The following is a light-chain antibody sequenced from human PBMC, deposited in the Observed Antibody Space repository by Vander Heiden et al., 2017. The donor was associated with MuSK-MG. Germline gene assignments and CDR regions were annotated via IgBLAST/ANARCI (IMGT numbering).Light chain of an antibody. CDR3: RQEDSYPYS. J-gene: IGKJ2*01. V-gene: IGKV1-6*01. Sequence: AIQMTQSPSSLSAPVGDSVTFTCRASQDIRDHLDWYQKRPGRAPRLLIYGASTLLSGVPSRFSGSGSGTDFSLTIISLQPEDFATYHCRQEDSYPYSFGQGTKMEIK. CDR1: QDIRDH. CDR2: GAS.